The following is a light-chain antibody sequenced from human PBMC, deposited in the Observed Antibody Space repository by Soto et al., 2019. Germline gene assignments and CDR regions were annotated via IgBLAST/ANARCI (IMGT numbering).Light chain of an antibody. CDR1: SSDVGQYNF. CDR2: RVN. CDR3: CSFAGSKTYVV. V-gene: IGLV2-11*01. Sequence: QSVLIQSRSVSGSPGQSVTISCTGTSSDVGQYNFVSWYQHHTGKAPKPIIFRVNHRPSGVPARFSGSKSGNTASLTISGLQTEDEADYYCCSFAGSKTYVVFGGGTKLTVL. J-gene: IGLJ2*01.